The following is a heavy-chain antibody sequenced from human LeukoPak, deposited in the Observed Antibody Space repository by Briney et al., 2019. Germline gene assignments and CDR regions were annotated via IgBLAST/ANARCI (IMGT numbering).Heavy chain of an antibody. CDR1: GDSINTYY. V-gene: IGHV4-59*01. Sequence: PSETLSLTCTVSGDSINTYYWSWVRQPPGKGLEWIGYIYYRVTSDYNPSLKSRVTMSVDMSTSQISLKLSSVTAADTAVYYCARAVGGDGSGSLWGPGTLVTVSS. CDR2: IYYRVTS. D-gene: IGHD3-10*01. J-gene: IGHJ4*02. CDR3: ARAVGGDGSGSL.